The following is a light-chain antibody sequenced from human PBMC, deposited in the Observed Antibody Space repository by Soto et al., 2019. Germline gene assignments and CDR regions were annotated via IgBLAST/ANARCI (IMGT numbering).Light chain of an antibody. CDR1: TSNIGSHS. Sequence: QSVLAQPPSASGTPGQRVTISCSGSTSNIGSHSVNWYQHVPGTAPKLLITTNNQRPSGVPDRFSGFKSGSSASLVISDLQSDDEADYYCATWDDSLKGVFXTGTKVTVL. V-gene: IGLV1-44*01. CDR2: TNN. CDR3: ATWDDSLKGV. J-gene: IGLJ1*01.